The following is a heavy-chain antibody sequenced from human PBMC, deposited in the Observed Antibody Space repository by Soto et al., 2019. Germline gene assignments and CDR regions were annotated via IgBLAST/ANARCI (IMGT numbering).Heavy chain of an antibody. CDR1: GGSISSGGHY. Sequence: QVQLQESGPGLVKPSQTLSLTCTVSGGSISSGGHYWSWIRQHPGKGLEWIGYIYYSGSTYYNPSLKSRVTISIDTSKNQFSLTLSSVTAADMAVYYCARERSSLAPYGMDVWGQGTTVTVSS. J-gene: IGHJ6*02. V-gene: IGHV4-31*03. CDR3: ARERSSLAPYGMDV. CDR2: IYYSGST.